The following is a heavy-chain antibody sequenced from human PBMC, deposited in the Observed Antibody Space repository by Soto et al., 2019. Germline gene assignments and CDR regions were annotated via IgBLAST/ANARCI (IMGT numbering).Heavy chain of an antibody. V-gene: IGHV1-69*01. CDR3: ARDLGSLTDPLLIWFDP. CDR1: GGTFSSYA. J-gene: IGHJ5*02. Sequence: QVPLVQSGAEVKKPGSSVKVSCKASGGTFSSYAISWVRQAPGQGLEWMGGIIPIFGTANYAQKFQGRVTITADESTSTAYMELSSLRSEDTAVYYCARDLGSLTDPLLIWFDPWGQGTLVTVSS. D-gene: IGHD3-9*01. CDR2: IIPIFGTA.